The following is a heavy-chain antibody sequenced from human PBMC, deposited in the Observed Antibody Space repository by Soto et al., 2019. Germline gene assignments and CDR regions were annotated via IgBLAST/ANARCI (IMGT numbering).Heavy chain of an antibody. J-gene: IGHJ2*01. V-gene: IGHV3-23*01. CDR1: GFIFSDFA. Sequence: DVQLLESGGDLVQPGESLRLSCAASGFIFSDFAMSWVRQTPGKALEWVSAVSVYGGSTHYSDAVQGRRTLSRDNSRDTLFLQMNCLRAEDTGVYYCARRLAVDSHLYFDLCCRGTLVTVS. CDR3: ARRLAVDSHLYFDL. D-gene: IGHD2-21*01. CDR2: VSVYGGST.